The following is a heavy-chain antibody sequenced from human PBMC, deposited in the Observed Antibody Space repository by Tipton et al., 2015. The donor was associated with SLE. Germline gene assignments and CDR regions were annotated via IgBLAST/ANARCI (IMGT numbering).Heavy chain of an antibody. Sequence: TLSLTCSVSSGSISSTSYWGWIRLAPGKGLEWIGSISYSGRTFHNPSLRSPVTMSVDTSKSQFSLRLASVTAADTAVYFCAGMGRLRPGTATFHYDMDVWVKGGSVAVS. CDR2: ISYSGRT. CDR3: AGMGRLRPGTATFHYDMDV. D-gene: IGHD1-7*01. V-gene: IGHV4-39*07. J-gene: IGHJ6*03. CDR1: SGSISSTSY.